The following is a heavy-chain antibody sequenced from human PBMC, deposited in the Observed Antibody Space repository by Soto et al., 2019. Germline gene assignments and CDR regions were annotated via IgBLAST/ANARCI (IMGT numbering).Heavy chain of an antibody. J-gene: IGHJ3*01. V-gene: IGHV4-4*07. CDR2: IYASGNT. CDR3: ARVGRTRATVTTDAFDC. Sequence: QGQLQESGPGLVKPSETLSLTCTVSGGLISGYYWCWIRQPAGKRLEWIGRIYASGNTHKNPSLKSRVTMSVDTAKNQCSLMLNSVTAADTAVYYCARVGRTRATVTTDAFDCWGQGTKVTVSS. CDR1: GGLISGYY. D-gene: IGHD4-17*01.